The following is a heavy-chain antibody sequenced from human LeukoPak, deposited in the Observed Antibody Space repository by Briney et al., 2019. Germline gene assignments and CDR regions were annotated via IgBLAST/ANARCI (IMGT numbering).Heavy chain of an antibody. CDR3: ATDRMWYSSSWYYFDY. D-gene: IGHD6-13*01. Sequence: ASVKVSCKVSGYTLTELSMHWVRQAPGKGLEWMGGSDPEDGETIYAQKFQGRVTMTEDTSTDTAYMELSSLRSEDTAVYYCATDRMWYSSSWYYFDYWGQGTLVTVSS. J-gene: IGHJ4*02. CDR1: GYTLTELS. CDR2: SDPEDGET. V-gene: IGHV1-24*01.